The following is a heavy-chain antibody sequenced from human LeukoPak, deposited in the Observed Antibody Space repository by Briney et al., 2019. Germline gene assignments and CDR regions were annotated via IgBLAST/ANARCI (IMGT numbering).Heavy chain of an antibody. CDR2: IRSKANSYAT. D-gene: IGHD3-10*01. CDR3: TRPNMVRGATGDY. V-gene: IGHV3-73*01. J-gene: IGHJ4*02. Sequence: GGSLRLSCAASGLTFSGSAIHWVRQASGKWLEWVGRIRSKANSYATAYAASVKGRFIITRDDSKNTAYLQMNSLKTEDTAVYYCTRPNMVRGATGDYWGQGTLVTVSS. CDR1: GLTFSGSA.